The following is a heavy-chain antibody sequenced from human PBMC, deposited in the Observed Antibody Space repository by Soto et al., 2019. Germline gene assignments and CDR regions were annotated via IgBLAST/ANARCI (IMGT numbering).Heavy chain of an antibody. CDR3: ATRSPAFDY. CDR2: ISTNKGIT. CDR1: GGTFSTYT. Sequence: GASVKVSCKASGGTFSTYTRSWVRQAPGQGLEWMGRISTNKGITNYAQKFQGRVTMTTDTSTSTAYMELRSLRSDDTAIYYCATRSPAFDYWGQGTLVTVTS. J-gene: IGHJ4*02. V-gene: IGHV1-18*01.